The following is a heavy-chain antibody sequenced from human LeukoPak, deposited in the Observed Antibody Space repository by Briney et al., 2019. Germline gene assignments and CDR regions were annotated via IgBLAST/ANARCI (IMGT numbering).Heavy chain of an antibody. CDR3: AKVPRDGYNLYFDY. D-gene: IGHD5-24*01. Sequence: GGSLRLSCAAPGFSFSNYAMNWVRQGPGKGLEWVSGISGSGGSTYYADSVKGRFTISRDKSKNTLYLQMNSLRAEDTAVYYCAKVPRDGYNLYFDYWGQGTLVTVSS. CDR1: GFSFSNYA. V-gene: IGHV3-23*01. J-gene: IGHJ4*02. CDR2: ISGSGGST.